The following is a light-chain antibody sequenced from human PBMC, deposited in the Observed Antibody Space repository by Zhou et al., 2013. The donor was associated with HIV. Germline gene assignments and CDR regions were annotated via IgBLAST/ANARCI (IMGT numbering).Light chain of an antibody. CDR3: QQRSNWPPIT. J-gene: IGKJ5*01. CDR2: GAV. V-gene: IGKV3-15*01. CDR1: QTVSSN. Sequence: QYPDTLSLSPGDSVTVACRASQTVSSNLAWYQQKPGQSPRLLIYGAVTRATGVPDRFSGSGSETEFRLSISNLQTEDFAVYYCQQRSNWPPITFGQGTRLEIK.